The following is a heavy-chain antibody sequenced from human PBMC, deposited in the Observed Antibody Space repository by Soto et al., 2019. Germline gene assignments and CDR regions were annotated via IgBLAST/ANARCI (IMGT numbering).Heavy chain of an antibody. CDR2: TNPKSGVT. Sequence: QVQLVQSGAEVKKPGASVKVSCRASGYSFTDYFMHWVRQVPGQGLEWMGWTNPKSGVTKYPEKFQGRVTMTRYTSISTAYMELTRLRSDDTAVYYCARAHVRLQLGSSDYWGQGTLVTVSS. D-gene: IGHD6-25*01. CDR3: ARAHVRLQLGSSDY. CDR1: GYSFTDYF. V-gene: IGHV1-2*02. J-gene: IGHJ4*02.